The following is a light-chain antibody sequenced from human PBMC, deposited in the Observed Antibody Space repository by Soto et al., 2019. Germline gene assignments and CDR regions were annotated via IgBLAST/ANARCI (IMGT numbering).Light chain of an antibody. CDR2: WAS. CDR1: LSVLSDSNTTNY. CDR3: QQYHSTPLT. J-gene: IGKJ4*01. V-gene: IGKV4-1*01. Sequence: DIVMTQSPDSLAVSLGERATINCRSSLSVLSDSNTTNYLAWYQQKPGPPPKLLIYWASTRESGVPDRFSGSSSGTDFTLSISSLQAEDVAVYYCQQYHSTPLTFGGGTKVEIK.